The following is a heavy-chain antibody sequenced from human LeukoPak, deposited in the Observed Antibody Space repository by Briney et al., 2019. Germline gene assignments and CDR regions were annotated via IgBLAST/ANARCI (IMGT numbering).Heavy chain of an antibody. Sequence: SETLSLTCTVSGYSISSGYYWGWIRQPPGKGLEWIGSIYHSGSTYYNPSLKSRVTISVDTSKNQFSLKLSSVTAADTAVYYCARSDYGDYSNWFDPWGQGTLVTVSS. CDR2: IYHSGST. V-gene: IGHV4-38-2*02. CDR3: ARSDYGDYSNWFDP. CDR1: GYSISSGYY. J-gene: IGHJ5*02. D-gene: IGHD4-17*01.